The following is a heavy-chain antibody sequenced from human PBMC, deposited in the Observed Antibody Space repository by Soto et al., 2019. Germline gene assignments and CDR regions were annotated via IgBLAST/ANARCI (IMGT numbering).Heavy chain of an antibody. V-gene: IGHV2-5*02. J-gene: IGHJ5*01. CDR2: IYWDDDQ. CDR1: GFSFSINGVA. CDR3: AHKRDVSRGFKS. Sequence: QITLKESGPTLVKPAQTLTLTCTFSGFSFSINGVAVGWIRQPPGQALEWLALIYWDDDQRYNPSLKNRLTITKHTSRNQVVLTMTNMDPVDTATYYCAHKRDVSRGFKSWGQGTLVTVSS.